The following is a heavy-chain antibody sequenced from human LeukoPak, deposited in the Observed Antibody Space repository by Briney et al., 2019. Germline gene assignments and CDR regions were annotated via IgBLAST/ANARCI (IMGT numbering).Heavy chain of an antibody. CDR3: ARGLSYSYYYMDV. J-gene: IGHJ6*03. Sequence: SETLSLTCTVSGGSISNYYWSWIRQPPGKGLEWIGYIYYTGSTNYNPSLKSRVTISVDTSKNQFSLKLSSVTAADTAVYYCARGLSYSYYYMDVWGKGTTVTVSS. V-gene: IGHV4-59*01. CDR2: IYYTGST. D-gene: IGHD6-19*01. CDR1: GGSISNYY.